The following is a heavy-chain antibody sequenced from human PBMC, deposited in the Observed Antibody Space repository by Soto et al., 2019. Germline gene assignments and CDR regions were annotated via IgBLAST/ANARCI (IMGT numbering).Heavy chain of an antibody. CDR3: ASGSYSSSSYYYYYCMAV. CDR2: IIPIFGTA. V-gene: IGHV1-69*06. J-gene: IGHJ6*02. Sequence: QVQLVQSGAEVKKPGSSVKVSCKASGGTFSSYAISWVRQAPGQGLEWMGGIIPIFGTANYAQKFQGRVTITADKSTSTAYMELSSPRSEDTAVYYRASGSYSSSSYYYYYCMAVWGRGTTVTVSS. CDR1: GGTFSSYA. D-gene: IGHD6-13*01.